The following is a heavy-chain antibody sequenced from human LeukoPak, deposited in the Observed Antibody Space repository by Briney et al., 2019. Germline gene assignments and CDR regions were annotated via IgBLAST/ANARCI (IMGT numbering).Heavy chain of an antibody. CDR3: AKGGYYYDSSGYLDY. V-gene: IGHV3-23*01. J-gene: IGHJ4*02. Sequence: GGSLRLSCAASGSTFSSYAMSWVRQAPGKGLEWVSAISGSGGSTYYADSVKGRFTISRDNSKNTPYLQMNSLRAEDTAVYYCAKGGYYYDSSGYLDYWGQGTLVTVSS. D-gene: IGHD3-22*01. CDR1: GSTFSSYA. CDR2: ISGSGGST.